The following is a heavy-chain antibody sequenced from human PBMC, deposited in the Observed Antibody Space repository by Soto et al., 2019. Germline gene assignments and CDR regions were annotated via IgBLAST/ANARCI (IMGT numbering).Heavy chain of an antibody. D-gene: IGHD3-9*01. CDR2: ISGSGGST. CDR1: GFTFSSYA. V-gene: IGHV3-23*01. Sequence: GGSLRLSCAASGFTFSSYAMSWVRQAPGKGLEWVSAISGSGGSTYYADSMKGRFTISRDNSKNTLYLQMNSLRAEDTAVYYFAITIVLRYFDWLFQPNYFDYWGQGTLVTVSS. CDR3: AITIVLRYFDWLFQPNYFDY. J-gene: IGHJ4*02.